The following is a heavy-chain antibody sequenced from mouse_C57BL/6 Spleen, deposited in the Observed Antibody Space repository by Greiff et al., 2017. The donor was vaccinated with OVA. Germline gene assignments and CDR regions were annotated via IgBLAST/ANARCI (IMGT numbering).Heavy chain of an antibody. CDR2: ISYDGSN. CDR1: GYSITSGYY. J-gene: IGHJ2*01. D-gene: IGHD3-2*02. V-gene: IGHV3-6*01. Sequence: EVKLVESGPGLVKPSQSLSLTCSVTGYSITSGYYWNWIRQFPGNKLEWMGNISYDGSNNYNPSLKNRISITRDTSKNQFFLKLNSVTTEDTATYYCAREGSGPYFDYWGQGTTLTVSS. CDR3: AREGSGPYFDY.